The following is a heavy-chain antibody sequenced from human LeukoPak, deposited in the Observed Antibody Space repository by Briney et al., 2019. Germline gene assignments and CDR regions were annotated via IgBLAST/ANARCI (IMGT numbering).Heavy chain of an antibody. V-gene: IGHV4-39*01. Sequence: PSETLSLTCTVSGDSISSTDYYWDWIRQPPGKALEWIGDINYRGGTYYKSSLKSRVTMSLDTSKNQLYLRLNSVTAADTGVCYCARHIRANNWFDPWGQGTLVTVSS. CDR3: ARHIRANNWFDP. D-gene: IGHD1-14*01. CDR1: GDSISSTDYY. J-gene: IGHJ5*02. CDR2: INYRGGT.